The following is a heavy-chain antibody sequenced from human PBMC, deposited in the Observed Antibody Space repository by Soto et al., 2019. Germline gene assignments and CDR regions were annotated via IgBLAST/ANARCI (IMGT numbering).Heavy chain of an antibody. J-gene: IGHJ3*02. CDR3: ARGRGDYIWGSYRKPLDAFDI. V-gene: IGHV4-34*01. Sequence: QVQLQQWGAGLLKPSETLSLTCAVYGGSFSGYYWSWIRQPPGKGLEWIGEIKHSGSTNYNPSLKSRVTISVDTSKNQFSLKLSSVTAADTAVYYCARGRGDYIWGSYRKPLDAFDIWGQGTMVTVSS. CDR1: GGSFSGYY. CDR2: IKHSGST. D-gene: IGHD3-16*02.